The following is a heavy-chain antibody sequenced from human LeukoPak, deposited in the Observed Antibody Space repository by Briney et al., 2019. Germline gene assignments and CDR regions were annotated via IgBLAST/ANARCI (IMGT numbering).Heavy chain of an antibody. CDR3: ARLREPYEYYYYGMDV. CDR1: GFTFSSYG. Sequence: GGSLRLSCAASGFTFSSYGMHWVRQAPGKGLEWVAVISYDGSNKYYADSVKGRFTISRDNSKNTLYLQMNSLRAEDTAVYYCARLREPYEYYYYGMDVWGQGTTVTVSS. J-gene: IGHJ6*02. V-gene: IGHV3-30*03. D-gene: IGHD1-26*01. CDR2: ISYDGSNK.